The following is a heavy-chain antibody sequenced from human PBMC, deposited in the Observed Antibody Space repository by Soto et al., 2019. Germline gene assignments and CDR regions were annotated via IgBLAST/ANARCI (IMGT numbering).Heavy chain of an antibody. Sequence: QIQLVQSGAEVREPGSSVKVSCKASGGTFSSDSINWVRQAPGQGLEWMGGIIPFIGTTNYAQRFQGRVSMTADVSTSTAYMELSSLRSDDTAVYYCARAEIAAEFDYWGQGTLVTVSS. D-gene: IGHD2-15*01. CDR1: GGTFSSDS. J-gene: IGHJ4*02. CDR3: ARAEIAAEFDY. CDR2: IIPFIGTT. V-gene: IGHV1-69*01.